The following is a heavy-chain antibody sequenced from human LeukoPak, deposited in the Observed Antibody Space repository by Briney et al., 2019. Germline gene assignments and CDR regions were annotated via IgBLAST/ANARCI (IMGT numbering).Heavy chain of an antibody. CDR2: IIPIFGTA. J-gene: IGHJ2*01. CDR1: GGTFSSFA. CDR3: ARDLTKYWYFDL. Sequence: SVKVSCKASGGTFSSFAISWVRQAPGQGLEWMGRIIPIFGTANYAQKFQGRVTITTDESTSTAYMELSSLRSEDTAVYYCARDLTKYWYFDLWGRGTLVTVSS. D-gene: IGHD1-14*01. V-gene: IGHV1-69*05.